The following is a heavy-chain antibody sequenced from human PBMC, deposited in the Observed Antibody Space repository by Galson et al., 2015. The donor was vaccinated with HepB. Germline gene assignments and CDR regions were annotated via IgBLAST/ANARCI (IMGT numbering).Heavy chain of an antibody. D-gene: IGHD4-11*01. CDR2: RANDGGDK. Sequence: SLRLSCAASGFMFTNHAVHWVRQAPGKGLEWVALRANDGGDKYYADSVKGRFTISRDESKNTVFLQMNRLRAEDTAVYYCARVLRRVTRRTGLYAMDVWGQGTPVIVSS. V-gene: IGHV3-30*03. CDR3: ARVLRRVTRRTGLYAMDV. CDR1: GFMFTNHA. J-gene: IGHJ6*02.